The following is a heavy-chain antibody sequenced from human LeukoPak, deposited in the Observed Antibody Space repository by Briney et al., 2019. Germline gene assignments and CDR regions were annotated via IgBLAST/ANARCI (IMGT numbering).Heavy chain of an antibody. J-gene: IGHJ3*02. Sequence: TSQTLSLTCAVSGDSVLSNSSWNWIRQSPSRGLEWLGRTYYRSNWYNDYGVSVKSRININPDTSKNLFSLQLSSVTPEDTAVYYCVRGGQGDGHSADEGFDIWGQGTMVTVS. CDR3: VRGGQGDGHSADEGFDI. D-gene: IGHD5-18*01. CDR1: GDSVLSNSS. V-gene: IGHV6-1*01. CDR2: TYYRSNWYN.